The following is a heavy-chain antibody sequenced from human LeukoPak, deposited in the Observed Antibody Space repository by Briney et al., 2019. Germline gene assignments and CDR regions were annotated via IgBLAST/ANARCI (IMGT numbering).Heavy chain of an antibody. CDR3: ARAGTNLGDYDY. CDR2: MFHSGST. J-gene: IGHJ4*02. Sequence: SKTLSLTCTVSGYSISSGHYWAWIRQSPEKGLEWIASMFHSGSTYYNPSLKSRVTTSADTSKNEFSLKLSSVTAADTAVYYCARAGTNLGDYDYWGQGTLVTVSS. CDR1: GYSISSGHY. V-gene: IGHV4-38-2*02. D-gene: IGHD4-17*01.